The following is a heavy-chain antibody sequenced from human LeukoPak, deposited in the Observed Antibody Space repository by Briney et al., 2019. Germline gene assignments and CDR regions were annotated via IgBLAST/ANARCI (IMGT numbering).Heavy chain of an antibody. J-gene: IGHJ4*02. V-gene: IGHV3-9*01. CDR3: AKDSSGWNNFDY. CDR2: ISWNSGSI. Sequence: GGSLRLSCAASGFTFDDYAMHWVRQAPGKGLEWVSGISWNSGSIGYADSVKGRFTIPRDNAKNSLYLQMNSLRAEDTALYYCAKDSSGWNNFDYWGQGTLVTVSS. D-gene: IGHD6-19*01. CDR1: GFTFDDYA.